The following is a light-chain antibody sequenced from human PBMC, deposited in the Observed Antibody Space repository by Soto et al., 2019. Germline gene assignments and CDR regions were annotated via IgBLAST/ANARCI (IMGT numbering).Light chain of an antibody. J-gene: IGKJ1*01. CDR3: QQYGGSPPT. V-gene: IGKV3-20*01. CDR1: QSVSSNY. CDR2: GAS. Sequence: EIVLTQSPGTLSLSPGERATLSCRASQSVSSNYLAWYQRKPGQAPRLLIYGASSRATEIPNRFSGSGSGTDFTLTITRLEREDFAVYFCQQYGGSPPTFGQGTKVEIK.